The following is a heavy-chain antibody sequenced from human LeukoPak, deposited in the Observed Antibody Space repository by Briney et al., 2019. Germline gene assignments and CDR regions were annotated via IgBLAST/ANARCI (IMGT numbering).Heavy chain of an antibody. CDR2: ISGYNGNT. V-gene: IGHV1-18*01. J-gene: IGHJ6*03. Sequence: GASVKVSCKASGYTFTSNGITWVRQAPGQGLEWMGWISGYNGNTNYAQKLQGRVTMTTDRSTSTAYMELRSLTSDDTAVYYCARGALAQPFYYYTDVWGKGTTVTVSS. CDR3: ARGALAQPFYYYTDV. CDR1: GYTFTSNG. D-gene: IGHD3-3*02.